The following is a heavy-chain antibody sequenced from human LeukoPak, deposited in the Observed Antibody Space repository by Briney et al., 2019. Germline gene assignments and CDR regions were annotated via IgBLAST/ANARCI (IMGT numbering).Heavy chain of an antibody. J-gene: IGHJ4*02. CDR2: MFYSEST. D-gene: IGHD5-18*01. V-gene: IGHV4-61*01. Sequence: PSETLSLTRSVSGASVSDGNYYWRWIRQPPGKGLEWIGYMFYSESTKYDPSLKSRVTISVDKSKNQFSLHMSSVTAADTAVYYCASTSNSALGLHYFHHWARGSLVTVSS. CDR3: ASTSNSALGLHYFHH. CDR1: GASVSDGNYY.